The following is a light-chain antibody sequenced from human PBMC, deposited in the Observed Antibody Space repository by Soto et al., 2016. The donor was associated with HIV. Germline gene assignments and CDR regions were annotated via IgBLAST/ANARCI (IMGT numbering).Light chain of an antibody. CDR3: YSAADNDWV. J-gene: IGLJ3*02. Sequence: SYELTQPSSVSVSPGQTARIPCSRDVLAKKYVRWFQQKPGQAPVLVIYKDSERPSGIPERFSGSSSGTTVTLTISGAQVEDEADYYCYSAADNDWVFGGGTKADRP. CDR2: KDS. V-gene: IGLV3-27*01. CDR1: VLAKKY.